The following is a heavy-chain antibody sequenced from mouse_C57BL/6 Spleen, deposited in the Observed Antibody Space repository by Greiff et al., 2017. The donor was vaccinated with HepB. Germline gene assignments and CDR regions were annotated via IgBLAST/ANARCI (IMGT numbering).Heavy chain of an antibody. Sequence: EVKLVESGGGLVKPGGSLKLSCAASGFTFSDYGMHWVRQAPEKGLEWVAYISSGSSTIYYADTVKGRFTISRDNAKNTLFLQRTSLRSEDTAMYYCARNDYDSYLYFDVWGTGTTVTVAS. CDR3: ARNDYDSYLYFDV. CDR2: ISSGSSTI. V-gene: IGHV5-17*01. CDR1: GFTFSDYG. J-gene: IGHJ1*03. D-gene: IGHD2-4*01.